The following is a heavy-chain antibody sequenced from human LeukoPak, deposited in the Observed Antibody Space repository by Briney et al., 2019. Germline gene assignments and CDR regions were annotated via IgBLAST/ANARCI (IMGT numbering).Heavy chain of an antibody. Sequence: EASVKVSCKASGGSFSSYAINWVRQATGQGLEWMGWMNPNGGNTGYAQKFQGRVTMTRNTSISTAYMELSSLRSEDTAVYYCARGPFTMVRGVSDYWGQGTLVTVSS. D-gene: IGHD3-10*01. CDR3: ARGPFTMVRGVSDY. V-gene: IGHV1-8*01. CDR2: MNPNGGNT. J-gene: IGHJ4*02. CDR1: GGSFSSYA.